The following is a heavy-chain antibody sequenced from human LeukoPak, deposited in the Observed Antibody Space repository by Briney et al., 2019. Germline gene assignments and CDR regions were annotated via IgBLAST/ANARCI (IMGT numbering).Heavy chain of an antibody. J-gene: IGHJ4*02. CDR3: ARGGGIAAAGDY. D-gene: IGHD6-13*01. CDR2: INHSGST. V-gene: IGHV4-34*01. CDR1: GGSFSGYY. Sequence: PSETLSLTCAVHGGSFSGYYWSWIRQPPGKGLEWIGEINHSGSTNYNPSLKSRVTISVDTSKNQFSLKLSSVTAADTAVYYCARGGGIAAAGDYWGQGTLVTVSS.